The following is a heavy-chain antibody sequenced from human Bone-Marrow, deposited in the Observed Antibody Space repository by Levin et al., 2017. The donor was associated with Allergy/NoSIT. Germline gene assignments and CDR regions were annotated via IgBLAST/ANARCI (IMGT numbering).Heavy chain of an antibody. J-gene: IGHJ3*02. CDR2: IYSGGRG. Sequence: GGSLRLSCAASGFTVSSNHMSWVRQAPGKGLGWVSLIYSGGRGYYADSVMGRFTISRDNSKNTLYLRLNSMRAEDTAVYYCAIDGSGNDDSACDIWGQGTMVTVSS. V-gene: IGHV3-53*01. CDR1: GFTVSSNH. CDR3: AIDGSGNDDSACDI. D-gene: IGHD3-10*01.